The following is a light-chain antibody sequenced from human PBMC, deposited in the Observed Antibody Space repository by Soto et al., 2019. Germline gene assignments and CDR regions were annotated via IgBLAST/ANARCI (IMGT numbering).Light chain of an antibody. J-gene: IGKJ1*01. CDR1: QSVTSN. CDR2: GAS. V-gene: IGKV3-15*01. Sequence: AKARQCCRERQSVTSNLAWYQQKAGQAPRLLIFGASTRATGVPARFSGSGSGTEFTLPTICLQSEAFAVDNWEQGNRCPSMIGEGTKVDIK. CDR3: EQGNRCPSM.